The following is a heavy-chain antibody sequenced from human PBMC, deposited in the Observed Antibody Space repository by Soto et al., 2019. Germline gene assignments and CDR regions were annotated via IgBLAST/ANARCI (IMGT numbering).Heavy chain of an antibody. D-gene: IGHD3-10*01. V-gene: IGHV3-30*09. J-gene: IGHJ4*02. CDR1: GFTFSNYG. CDR3: ARDRGGFYGSGTSVYNFDY. CDR2: ISYDGRIT. Sequence: QVQLVEFGGGVVQPGRSLRLSCAASGFTFSNYGMDWIRQAPGKGPEWVALISYDGRITYYADSVEGRFAISRDNSNNTLYLQIHSLSADDTAVYYCARDRGGFYGSGTSVYNFDYGGPGTLVTVSS.